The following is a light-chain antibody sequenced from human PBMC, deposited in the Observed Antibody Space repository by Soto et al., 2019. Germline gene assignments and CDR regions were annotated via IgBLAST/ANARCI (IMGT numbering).Light chain of an antibody. J-gene: IGKJ3*01. CDR1: QSVSSSY. CDR3: QQYTTSPFT. CDR2: GAS. V-gene: IGKV3-20*01. Sequence: EIVLTQSPGTLSLSPGERATLSCRASQSVSSSYLAWYQQKPGQAPRVLIYGASSRATGIPDRFSGSGSGADFTLTISRLEPEDFAVYYCQQYTTSPFTFGPGTKVDI.